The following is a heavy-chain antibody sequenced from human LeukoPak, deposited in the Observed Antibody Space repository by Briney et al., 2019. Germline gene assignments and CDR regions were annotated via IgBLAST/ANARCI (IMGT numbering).Heavy chain of an antibody. D-gene: IGHD3-16*02. V-gene: IGHV3-7*01. Sequence: GRSLRLSCAASGFTSSDFWTRWVCQAPGGGLEWVANIKQDRSENYYTNSMKGRFTISRENAKNSLYLQMNSLRAEDTAVYHCARDGVITFGGVIVADYWGQGTLVTVSS. CDR2: IKQDRSEN. CDR1: GFTSSDFW. J-gene: IGHJ4*02. CDR3: ARDGVITFGGVIVADY.